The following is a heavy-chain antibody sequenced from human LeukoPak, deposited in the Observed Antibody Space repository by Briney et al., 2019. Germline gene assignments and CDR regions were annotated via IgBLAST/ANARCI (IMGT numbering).Heavy chain of an antibody. CDR1: GFTFSSYS. D-gene: IGHD2-2*02. V-gene: IGHV3-21*01. Sequence: PGGSLRLSCAASGFTFSSYSMNWVRQAPGKGLEWVSSISSSSSYIYYADSVKGRFTISRDNAKNSLYLQMNSLRAEDTAVYYCARGAKYCSSTSCYNGAFDIWGQGTMVTVSS. J-gene: IGHJ3*02. CDR3: ARGAKYCSSTSCYNGAFDI. CDR2: ISSSSSYI.